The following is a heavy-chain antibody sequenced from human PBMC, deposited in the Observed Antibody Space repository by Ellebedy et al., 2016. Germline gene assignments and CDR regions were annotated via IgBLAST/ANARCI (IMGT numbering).Heavy chain of an antibody. J-gene: IGHJ4*02. CDR2: ISGSGGST. D-gene: IGHD2-15*01. Sequence: GGSLRLXCVASGFTFSSYTISWVRQAPGKGLEWVSAISGSGGSTYYADSVKGRFTISRDNSRNTLYLQMISLRAEDTAVYYCATNEGDYCTGGSCYPNWGQGTLVTVSS. CDR3: ATNEGDYCTGGSCYPN. CDR1: GFTFSSYT. V-gene: IGHV3-23*01.